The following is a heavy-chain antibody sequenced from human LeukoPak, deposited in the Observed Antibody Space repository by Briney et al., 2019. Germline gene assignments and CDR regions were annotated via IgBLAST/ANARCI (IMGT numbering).Heavy chain of an antibody. CDR3: ASGVALTLTTPNYSPDY. CDR2: IIPIFGTA. J-gene: IGHJ4*02. D-gene: IGHD4-11*01. Sequence: SVKVSCKASGGTFSSYAISWVRQAPGQGLEWMGGIIPIFGTANYAQKFQGRVTITADKSTSTAYMELSSLRSEDTAVYYCASGVALTLTTPNYSPDYWGQGTLVTVSS. CDR1: GGTFSSYA. V-gene: IGHV1-69*06.